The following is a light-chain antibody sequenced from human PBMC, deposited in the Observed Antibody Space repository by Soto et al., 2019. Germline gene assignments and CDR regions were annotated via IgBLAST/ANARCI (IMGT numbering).Light chain of an antibody. V-gene: IGKV1-5*03. CDR2: KAS. J-gene: IGKJ4*01. CDR3: QQDNSYPWT. Sequence: DIQMTQSPSTLSASVGDRVTITCRASQSISSWLAWYQQKPGKAPKLLIYKASSLESGVPSRFSGSGSGTEFALTISSLQPDDFATYYCQQDNSYPWTFGGGTKVEIK. CDR1: QSISSW.